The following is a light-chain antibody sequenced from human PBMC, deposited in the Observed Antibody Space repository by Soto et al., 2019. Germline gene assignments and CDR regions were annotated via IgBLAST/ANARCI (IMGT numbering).Light chain of an antibody. CDR3: QAYDYSLTASV. J-gene: IGLJ3*02. CDR2: SDH. CDR1: SSNIGSNA. V-gene: IGLV1-44*01. Sequence: QSVLTQPPSASGTPGQRVTISCSGSSSNIGSNAVTWYQHFPGTAPKVLIYSDHQRPSGVPDRFSGSKSGTSASLAITGLQAEDEADYYCQAYDYSLTASVFGGGTKLTVL.